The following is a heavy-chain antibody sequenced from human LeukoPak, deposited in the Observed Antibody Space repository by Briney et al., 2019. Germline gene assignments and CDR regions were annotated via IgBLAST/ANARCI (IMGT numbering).Heavy chain of an antibody. CDR1: GGSFSGYY. V-gene: IGHV4-34*01. CDR2: INHSGST. CDR3: ARGRRIVWVDY. Sequence: SETLSLTCAVSGGSFSGYYWSWIRQPPGKGLEWIGEINHSGSTNYNPSLKSRVTISVDTSKNQFSLKLSSVTAADTAVYYCARGRRIVWVDYWGQGTLVTVSS. D-gene: IGHD3-16*01. J-gene: IGHJ4*02.